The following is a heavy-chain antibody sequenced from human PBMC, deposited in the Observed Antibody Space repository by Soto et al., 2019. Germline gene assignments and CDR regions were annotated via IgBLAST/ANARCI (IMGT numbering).Heavy chain of an antibody. CDR3: ARVLVDYDFWSGYYISRWFDP. Sequence: SETLALTCTVSGGSISSYDWGWIRQPPGKGLEWIGYIYYSGSTNYNPSLKSRVTISVDTSKNQFSLKLSSVTAADTAVYYCARVLVDYDFWSGYYISRWFDPWGQGTLVTVSS. CDR2: IYYSGST. V-gene: IGHV4-59*01. J-gene: IGHJ5*02. CDR1: GGSISSYD. D-gene: IGHD3-3*01.